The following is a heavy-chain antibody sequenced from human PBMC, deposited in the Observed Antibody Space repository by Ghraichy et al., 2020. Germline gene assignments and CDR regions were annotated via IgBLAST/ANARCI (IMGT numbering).Heavy chain of an antibody. D-gene: IGHD2-15*01. J-gene: IGHJ6*02. Sequence: GGSLRLSCAASGFTFSSYWMSWVRQAPGKGLEWVANIKQDGSEKYYVDSVKGRFTISRDNAKNSLYLQMNSLRAEDTAVYYCARDLSWYYYYGMDVLGQGTTVTVSS. CDR3: ARDLSWYYYYGMDV. V-gene: IGHV3-7*01. CDR1: GFTFSSYW. CDR2: IKQDGSEK.